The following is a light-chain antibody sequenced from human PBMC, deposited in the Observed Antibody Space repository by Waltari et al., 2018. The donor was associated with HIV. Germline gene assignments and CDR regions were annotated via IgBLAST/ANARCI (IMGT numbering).Light chain of an antibody. CDR2: AAS. CDR1: QSISSY. J-gene: IGKJ3*01. CDR3: QQSNSSPFT. Sequence: DIPMTQSPSSLSASVGDRVTITCRASQSISSYLNWYQQKPGKAPKLLIYAASSLQSGVPSRLSGSGFGTDFTLTISSLKPEDFATYYCQQSNSSPFTFGPGTKVDIK. V-gene: IGKV1-39*01.